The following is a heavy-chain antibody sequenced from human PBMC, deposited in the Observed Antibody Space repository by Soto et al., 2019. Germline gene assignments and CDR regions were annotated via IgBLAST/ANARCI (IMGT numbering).Heavy chain of an antibody. Sequence: EVQLLESGGGLVQRGGSLRLSCAASGFTFSSYAMSWVRQAPGKGLEWVSAISGSGGSTYYADSVKGRFTISRDNSKNTLYLHMNSLRAEDTAVYYCAKETAYYGDDYGDYYYYYGMDVWGQGTTVTVSS. CDR1: GFTFSSYA. D-gene: IGHD4-17*01. CDR2: ISGSGGST. J-gene: IGHJ6*02. V-gene: IGHV3-23*01. CDR3: AKETAYYGDDYGDYYYYYGMDV.